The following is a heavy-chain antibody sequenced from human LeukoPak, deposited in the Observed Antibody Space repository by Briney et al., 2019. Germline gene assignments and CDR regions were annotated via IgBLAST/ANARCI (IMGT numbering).Heavy chain of an antibody. CDR1: GFTFSSYW. Sequence: PGGSLRLSCAASGFTFSSYWMHWVRQPPGKGLVWVSRITSDGSSTSYADSVKGRFTISRDNAKNTLYLQMNSLRAEDRAVYYCASFDSGYHYYYGMDVWGQGTTVTVSS. J-gene: IGHJ6*02. CDR2: ITSDGSST. CDR3: ASFDSGYHYYYGMDV. D-gene: IGHD3-22*01. V-gene: IGHV3-74*01.